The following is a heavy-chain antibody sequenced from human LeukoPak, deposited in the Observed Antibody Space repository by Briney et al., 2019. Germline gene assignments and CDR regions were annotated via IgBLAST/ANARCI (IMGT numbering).Heavy chain of an antibody. CDR3: ATPTGDYDAGSGPNYHFDY. Sequence: ASVKVSCKASGYTLTAYYMHWVRQAPGERLEWMGRMNPHTGTTSYEKKFQGRVTITSDTSINTAYMELRNLRSDDTAVYYCATPTGDYDAGSGPNYHFDYWGQGTLVSVSS. D-gene: IGHD3-3*01. V-gene: IGHV1-2*06. CDR1: GYTLTAYY. CDR2: MNPHTGTT. J-gene: IGHJ4*02.